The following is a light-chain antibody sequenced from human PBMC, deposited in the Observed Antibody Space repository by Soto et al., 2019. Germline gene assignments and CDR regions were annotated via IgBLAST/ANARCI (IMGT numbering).Light chain of an antibody. J-gene: IGKJ1*01. CDR2: GAS. V-gene: IGKV3-20*01. CDR1: QSVSNNY. CDR3: QQYGSSGT. Sequence: EIVLTRSPWTLCLATGERATLSCRASQSVSNNYLAWYQQKPGQAPRLLIYGASNRATGIPDRFSGSGSGTDFTLTISRLEPEHFAVYSCQQYGSSGTFGPGTKVDI.